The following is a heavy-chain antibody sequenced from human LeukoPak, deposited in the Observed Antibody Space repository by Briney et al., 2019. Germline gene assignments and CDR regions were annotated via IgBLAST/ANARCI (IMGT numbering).Heavy chain of an antibody. CDR2: ITSSSSHI. V-gene: IGHV3-21*01. CDR3: ARVMMGATVTTFHYYCMDV. CDR1: VFTFSHYS. Sequence: GGSLRLSCAASVFTFSHYSIDWGRQAPGKGLERVASITSSSSHIYYADSVKGRFTISRDSAKNALYLQMNSLRAEDTAIYYCARVMMGATVTTFHYYCMDVWGVGTTVTVSS. J-gene: IGHJ6*03. D-gene: IGHD4-11*01.